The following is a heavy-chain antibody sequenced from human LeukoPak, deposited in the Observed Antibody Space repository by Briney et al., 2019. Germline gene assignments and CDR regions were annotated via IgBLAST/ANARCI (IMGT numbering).Heavy chain of an antibody. CDR3: ARHDCTTTSCLYFYGMDV. CDR2: LYYSGST. D-gene: IGHD2-2*01. J-gene: IGHJ6*02. V-gene: IGHV4-39*01. CDR1: GGSISSSSHY. Sequence: SETLSLTCTVSGGSISSSSHYWGWLRQPPGKGPEWIGSLYYSGSTYYNPSLKSRVTISVDTSKNQFSLKLSSVTATDTAVYYCARHDCTTTSCLYFYGMDVWGQGTTVTVSS.